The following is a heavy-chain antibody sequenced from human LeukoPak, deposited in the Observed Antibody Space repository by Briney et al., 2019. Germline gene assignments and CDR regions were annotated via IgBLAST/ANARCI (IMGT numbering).Heavy chain of an antibody. D-gene: IGHD2-21*01. CDR3: STSPRCGV. J-gene: IGHJ6*04. V-gene: IGHV3-53*01. CDR1: GFTVSNND. CDR2: IYSGGTT. Sequence: PGGSLRLSCAASGFTVSNNDMTWVRQAPGKGLEWVSVIYSGGTTHYADSVKGRFTISRDNSKNTLYLQMNSLRVDDTTVKYCSTSPRCGVWGKGTTVTVSS.